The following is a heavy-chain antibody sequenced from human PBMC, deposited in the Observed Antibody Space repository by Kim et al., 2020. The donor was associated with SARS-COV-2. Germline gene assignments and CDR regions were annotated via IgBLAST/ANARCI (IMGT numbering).Heavy chain of an antibody. CDR1: GGSISSSSYY. J-gene: IGHJ5*02. V-gene: IGHV4-39*01. D-gene: IGHD6-19*01. CDR2: IYYSGST. Sequence: SETLSLTCTVSGGSISSSSYYWGWIRQPPGKGLEWIGSIYYSGSTYYNPSLKSRVTISVETSKNQFSLKLSSVTAADTAEYYCARHERQWLAVTLNWFDPGGQGTLVTVSS. CDR3: ARHERQWLAVTLNWFDP.